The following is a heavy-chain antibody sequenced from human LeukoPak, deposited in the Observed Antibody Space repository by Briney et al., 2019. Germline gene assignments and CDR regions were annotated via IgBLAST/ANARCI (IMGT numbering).Heavy chain of an antibody. J-gene: IGHJ4*03. Sequence: PGGSLRLSCAASGFPFSSYSMYWVRQAPGKGLEGVAFIWYDGSNQHYADSVKGRFTVSRDHSRNTVYLQMNSLRAEDTAVYYCARDGCSTTSCFDYWGQGTLVTVSS. CDR3: ARDGCSTTSCFDY. CDR1: GFPFSSYS. CDR2: IWYDGSNQ. V-gene: IGHV3-33*01. D-gene: IGHD2-2*01.